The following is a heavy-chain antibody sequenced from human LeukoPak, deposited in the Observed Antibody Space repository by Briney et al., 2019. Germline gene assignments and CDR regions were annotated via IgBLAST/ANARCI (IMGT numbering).Heavy chain of an antibody. V-gene: IGHV1-69*06. CDR3: SYYYDSSGSVRDY. D-gene: IGHD3-22*01. CDR2: IIPIFGTA. CDR1: GGTFSSYA. J-gene: IGHJ4*02. Sequence: ASVKVSCKASGGTFSSYAISWVRQAPGQGLEWMGGIIPIFGTANYAQKFQGRVTITADKSTSTAYMELSSLRSEDTAVYYCSYYYDSSGSVRDYWGQGTLVTVSS.